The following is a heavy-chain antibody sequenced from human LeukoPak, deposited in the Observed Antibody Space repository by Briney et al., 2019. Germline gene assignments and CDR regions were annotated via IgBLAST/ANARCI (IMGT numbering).Heavy chain of an antibody. CDR1: GGSISSYC. CDR3: ARDAPISGYYDSSGSQLDY. D-gene: IGHD3-22*01. V-gene: IGHV4-4*07. J-gene: IGHJ4*02. Sequence: SETLSLTCSVSGGSISSYCWSWIRQPAGKGLEWIGRICTSGSIKYNPSLKSRVTMSVDTSKNQFSLKLSSVTAADTAVYYCARDAPISGYYDSSGSQLDYWGQGTLVTVSS. CDR2: ICTSGSI.